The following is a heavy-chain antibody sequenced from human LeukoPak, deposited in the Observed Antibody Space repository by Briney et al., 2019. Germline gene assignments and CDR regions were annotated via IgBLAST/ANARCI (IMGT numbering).Heavy chain of an antibody. CDR2: IIPIFGTA. V-gene: IGHV1-69*05. Sequence: ASVKVSCKASGGTFSSYAISWVRQAPGQGLEWMGGIIPIFGTANYAQKFQGRVTMTTDTSTSTAYMELRSLRSDDTAVYYCARLQYYYDSSGYYPNWFDPWGQGTLVTVSS. CDR1: GGTFSSYA. D-gene: IGHD3-22*01. J-gene: IGHJ5*02. CDR3: ARLQYYYDSSGYYPNWFDP.